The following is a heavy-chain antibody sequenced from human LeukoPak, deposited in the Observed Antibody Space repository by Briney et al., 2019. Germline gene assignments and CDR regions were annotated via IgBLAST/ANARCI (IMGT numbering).Heavy chain of an antibody. CDR3: AGRYSYGLSKNPFDY. CDR1: GGSFSGYY. Sequence: SETLSLTCAVYGGSFSGYYWSWIRQPPGKGLEWIGEINHSGSTNYNPSLKSRVTISVDTSKNQFSLRLSSVTAADTAVYYCAGRYSYGLSKNPFDYWGQGTLVTVSS. V-gene: IGHV4-34*01. J-gene: IGHJ4*02. CDR2: INHSGST. D-gene: IGHD5-18*01.